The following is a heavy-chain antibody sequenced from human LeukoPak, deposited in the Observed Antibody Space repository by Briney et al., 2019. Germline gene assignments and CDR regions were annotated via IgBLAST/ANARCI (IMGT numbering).Heavy chain of an antibody. CDR2: INHSGST. Sequence: SETLSLTCTVSGGSISSGSYYWSWIRQPPGKGLEWIGEINHSGSTNYNPSLKSRVTISVDTSKNQFSLKLSSVTAADTAVYYCARRGSRTYNDYWGQGTLVTVSS. V-gene: IGHV4-39*07. CDR3: ARRGSRTYNDY. CDR1: GGSISSGSYY. J-gene: IGHJ4*02. D-gene: IGHD1-14*01.